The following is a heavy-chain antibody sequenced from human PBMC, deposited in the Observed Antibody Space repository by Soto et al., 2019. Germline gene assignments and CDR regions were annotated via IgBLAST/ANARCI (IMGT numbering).Heavy chain of an antibody. J-gene: IGHJ4*02. CDR2: ILYDGSNK. Sequence: VQLVESGGCVVRPGRSLRLTCVASGFSFNTYCMHWVRQAPGKGLEWAAGILYDGSNKYHADSVKGRFTISRDNSKNALYLQMHSLRDEDTAVYYCARDRSAFCWFGETHWGQGPLVTVSS. CDR3: ARDRSAFCWFGETH. CDR1: GFSFNTYC. D-gene: IGHD3-10*01. V-gene: IGHV3-33*01.